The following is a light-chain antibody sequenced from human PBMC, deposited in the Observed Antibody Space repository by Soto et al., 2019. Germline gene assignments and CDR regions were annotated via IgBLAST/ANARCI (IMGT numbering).Light chain of an antibody. CDR3: KQYANSPLT. CDR2: GAS. V-gene: IGKV3-20*01. CDR1: QSVSSSY. Sequence: EIGLTQSPGTLSLSPGEEATLSCRASQSVSSSYLAWYQQKPGQAPRLLIYGASSRATGIPDRFSGSGSGTDFTLTISRLEPEDFAVYYCKQYANSPLTFGPGTKVDIK. J-gene: IGKJ3*01.